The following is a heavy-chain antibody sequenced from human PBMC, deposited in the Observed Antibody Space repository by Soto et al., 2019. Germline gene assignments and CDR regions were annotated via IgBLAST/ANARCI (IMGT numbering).Heavy chain of an antibody. CDR3: YHFDYLLHAAY. CDR1: GYTITSYD. V-gene: IGHV1-8*01. J-gene: IGHJ4*02. D-gene: IGHD3-9*01. Sequence: ASVKVCCKASGYTITSYDIKWARQATGQGLEWMGWMNPASGDTGYAQKFQGRVTMTKNTSISTAYMELSSLRSEDTAVYYCYHFDYLLHAAYWGQGTLVPVSS. CDR2: MNPASGDT.